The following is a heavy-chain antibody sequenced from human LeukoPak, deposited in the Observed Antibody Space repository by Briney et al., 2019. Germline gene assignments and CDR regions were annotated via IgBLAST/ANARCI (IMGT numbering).Heavy chain of an antibody. CDR3: ARGITMVRGVIMNPPGY. CDR1: GYTFTSYA. D-gene: IGHD3-10*01. Sequence: ASVKVSCKASGYTFTSYAMHWVRQAPGQRLEWMGWINAGNGNTKYSQKFQGRVTITRDTSASTAYMELSSLRSEDTAVYYCARGITMVRGVIMNPPGYWGQGTLVTVSS. V-gene: IGHV1-3*01. J-gene: IGHJ4*02. CDR2: INAGNGNT.